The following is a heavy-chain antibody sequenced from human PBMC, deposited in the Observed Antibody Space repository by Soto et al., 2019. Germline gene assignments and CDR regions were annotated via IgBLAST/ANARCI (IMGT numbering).Heavy chain of an antibody. CDR2: IYWDDDK. D-gene: IGHD4-17*01. V-gene: IGHV2-5*02. J-gene: IGHJ4*02. CDR1: GFSLSTSGVG. CDR3: AHRPLPDYGDYVHFDY. Sequence: QITLKESGPTLVKPTQTLTLTCTFSGFSLSTSGVGVGWIRQPPGKALEWLALIYWDDDKRYSPSLKSRLTITKDTSKNQVVLTMTNMDPVDTATYYCAHRPLPDYGDYVHFDYWGQGTLDTVSS.